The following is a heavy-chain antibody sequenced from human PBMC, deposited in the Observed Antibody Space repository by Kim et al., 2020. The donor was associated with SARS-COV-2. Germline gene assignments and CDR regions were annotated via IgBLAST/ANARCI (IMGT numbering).Heavy chain of an antibody. J-gene: IGHJ4*02. D-gene: IGHD6-19*01. V-gene: IGHV2-5*02. Sequence: SGPTLVNPTQTLTLTCSLSGFSLSTSGVSVGWIRQPPGKALEWLALIYWDDEKRYNPSLKTRLTITRDTSKNQVVLTMTNMDPVDTATYYCAHRTYRSGSFDSWGRGTLVTVSS. CDR3: AHRTYRSGSFDS. CDR2: IYWDDEK. CDR1: GFSLSTSGVS.